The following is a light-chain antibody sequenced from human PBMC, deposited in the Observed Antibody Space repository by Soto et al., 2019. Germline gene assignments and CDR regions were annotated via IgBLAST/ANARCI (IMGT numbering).Light chain of an antibody. J-gene: IGLJ2*01. CDR3: AAWDDSLNGVV. CDR1: SSNIGRNT. V-gene: IGLV1-44*01. Sequence: QAVLTQPPSASGTPGQRVTISCSGSSSNIGRNTVVWYQQLPGSAPTLLMYSNNQRPSGVPDRFSGSKSGTSASLAISGLQSEDEADYYCAAWDDSLNGVVFGGGTKVTVL. CDR2: SNN.